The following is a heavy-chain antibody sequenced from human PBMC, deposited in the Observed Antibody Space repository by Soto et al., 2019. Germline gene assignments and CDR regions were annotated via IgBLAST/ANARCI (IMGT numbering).Heavy chain of an antibody. D-gene: IGHD2-2*02. CDR1: GSRFSNYV. CDR3: AREGRGKKAGYNGLVSLGY. J-gene: IGHJ4*02. Sequence: QVQLVQSGAEVKTPGSSLKVSCKVSGSRFSNYVISWVRQAPRHGLEWLGRIIPIFNSTKYAQNFQGRVTITADKSTSTASLELSSLRSDDTAVYYCAREGRGKKAGYNGLVSLGYWGQGTLVTVSS. V-gene: IGHV1-69*06. CDR2: IIPIFNST.